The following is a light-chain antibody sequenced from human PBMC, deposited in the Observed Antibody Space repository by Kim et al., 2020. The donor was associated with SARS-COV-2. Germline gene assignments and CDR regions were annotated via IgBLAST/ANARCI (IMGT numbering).Light chain of an antibody. CDR2: GAS. CDR3: QQSYRTPIT. V-gene: IGKV1-39*01. CDR1: QSISQSASTY. J-gene: IGKJ5*01. Sequence: DSVTITCRASQSISQSASTYLNWYQQKPGKAPKLLIYGASSLHSGVPSRFSGSGYGTDFTLSISSLQPEDFATYYCQQSYRTPITFGQGTRLEIK.